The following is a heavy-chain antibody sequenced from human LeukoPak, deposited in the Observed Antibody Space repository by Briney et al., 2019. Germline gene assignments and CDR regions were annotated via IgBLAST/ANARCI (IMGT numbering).Heavy chain of an antibody. V-gene: IGHV1-69*01. CDR1: GGTFSSYA. CDR2: IIPIFGTA. D-gene: IGHD4-23*01. J-gene: IGHJ5*02. Sequence: SVKVSCKASGGTFSSYAISWVRQAPGQGLEWMGGIIPIFGTANYAQKFQGRVTITADESTSTAYMELSSLRSEDTAVYYCARDLIGGPSWLDPWGQGTLVTVSS. CDR3: ARDLIGGPSWLDP.